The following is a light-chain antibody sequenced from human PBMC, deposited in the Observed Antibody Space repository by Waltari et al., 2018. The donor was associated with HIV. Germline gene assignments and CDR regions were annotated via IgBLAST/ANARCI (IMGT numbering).Light chain of an antibody. J-gene: IGLJ3*02. Sequence: QTVVTKEPSCSVSPGGTVTLTCGLRSGSVSISYYPSWSQQTPGQAPRTLIYSTNTRSSGVPDRFSGSILGNKAARTITGAQADDESDYYCVLFMGNGIWVFGGGTKLTVL. CDR2: STN. CDR1: SGSVSISYY. CDR3: VLFMGNGIWV. V-gene: IGLV8-61*01.